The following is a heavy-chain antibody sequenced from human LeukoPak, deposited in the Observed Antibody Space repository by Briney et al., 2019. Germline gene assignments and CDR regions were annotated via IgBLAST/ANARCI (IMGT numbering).Heavy chain of an antibody. V-gene: IGHV3-11*04. CDR1: GFTFSDYY. Sequence: GGSLRLSCAASGFTFSDYYMSWIRQAPGKGLEWVSYISSSGSTIYYADSVKGRFTISRDNSKNTLYLQMNSLRAEDTAVYYCAKEDYVWGSYRPKDYWGQGTLVTVSS. CDR2: ISSSGSTI. J-gene: IGHJ4*02. CDR3: AKEDYVWGSYRPKDY. D-gene: IGHD3-16*02.